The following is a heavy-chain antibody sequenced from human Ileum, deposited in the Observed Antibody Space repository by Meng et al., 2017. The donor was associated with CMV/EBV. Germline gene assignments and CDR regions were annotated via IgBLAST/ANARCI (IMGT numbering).Heavy chain of an antibody. Sequence: GESLKISCAASGFSFSTYGMNWVRQAPGKGLEWVSSISTSGSYIYYADSVKGRFTISRDNAKNSLYLQMNSLRVEDTAVYYCARGELCGSATCPAAGWFDPWGQGTLVTVSS. CDR1: GFSFSTYG. V-gene: IGHV3-21*01. J-gene: IGHJ5*02. CDR3: ARGELCGSATCPAAGWFDP. CDR2: ISTSGSYI. D-gene: IGHD2-2*01.